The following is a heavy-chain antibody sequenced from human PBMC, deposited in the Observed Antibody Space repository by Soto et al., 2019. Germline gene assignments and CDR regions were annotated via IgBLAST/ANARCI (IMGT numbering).Heavy chain of an antibody. CDR3: VREIMDSLDSSGYPNH. D-gene: IGHD3-22*01. V-gene: IGHV4-30-4*01. CDR1: GGSINSYTNY. J-gene: IGHJ4*02. Sequence: SETLSLTCSVSGGSINSYTNYWSWIRQTPSRGLDLIGYIYYSGSTYYSPSLKSRVNISIQPSKNQFSLRLTSVVAADPAVYYRVREIMDSLDSSGYPNHGGQGTLVTVSS. CDR2: IYYSGST.